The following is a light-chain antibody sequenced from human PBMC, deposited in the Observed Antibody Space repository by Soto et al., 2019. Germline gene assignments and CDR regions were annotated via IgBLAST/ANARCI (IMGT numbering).Light chain of an antibody. CDR3: QQYNSYPWT. V-gene: IGKV1-5*01. Sequence: DSQMTQSPSTLSASVGDGVTITCRASQSISNRLAWYQQKPGEAPKYLIYDASTLDSGAPSRFSGSGSGTEFTLSICSLQPDDFATYYCQQYNSYPWTFGQGTKVDIK. J-gene: IGKJ1*01. CDR1: QSISNR. CDR2: DAS.